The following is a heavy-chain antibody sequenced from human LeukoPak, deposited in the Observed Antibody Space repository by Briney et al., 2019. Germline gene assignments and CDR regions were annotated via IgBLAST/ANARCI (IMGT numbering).Heavy chain of an antibody. Sequence: GGSLRLSCVSSGFTFSNHWMTWVRQAPGKGLEWVANIKRDGSQIHYADSVKGRFTISRDNTRNSLFLQMNSLRVEDTALYYCARDTTRSSGSAYFDAHDMWGHERKFSVSS. V-gene: IGHV3-7*01. J-gene: IGHJ3*02. CDR1: GFTFSNHW. D-gene: IGHD1-1*01. CDR2: IKRDGSQI. CDR3: ARDTTRSSGSAYFDAHDM.